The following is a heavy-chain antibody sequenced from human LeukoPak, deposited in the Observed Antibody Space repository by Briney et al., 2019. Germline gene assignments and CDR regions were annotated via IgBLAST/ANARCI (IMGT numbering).Heavy chain of an antibody. V-gene: IGHV1-46*01. CDR1: GYTFTSYY. Sequence: ASVKVSCKASGYTFTSYYMHWVRQAPGQGLEWMGIINPSGGSTSYAQKFQGRVTMTRDTSISTAYMELSRLRSDDTAVYYCARGGDGYNRILDYWGQGTLVTVSS. CDR2: INPSGGST. CDR3: ARGGDGYNRILDY. J-gene: IGHJ4*02. D-gene: IGHD5-24*01.